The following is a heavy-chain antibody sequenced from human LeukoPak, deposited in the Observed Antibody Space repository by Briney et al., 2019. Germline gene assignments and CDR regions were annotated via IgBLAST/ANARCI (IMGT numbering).Heavy chain of an antibody. Sequence: SVKVSCKASGGTFSSYAISWVRQAPGQGLEWMGRIIPIFGIANYAQKFQGRVTITADKSTSTAYMELSGLRSEDTAVYYCARFEGIFGVVRYYYYGMDVWGQGTTVTVSS. V-gene: IGHV1-69*04. CDR2: IIPIFGIA. D-gene: IGHD3-3*01. CDR1: GGTFSSYA. CDR3: ARFEGIFGVVRYYYYGMDV. J-gene: IGHJ6*02.